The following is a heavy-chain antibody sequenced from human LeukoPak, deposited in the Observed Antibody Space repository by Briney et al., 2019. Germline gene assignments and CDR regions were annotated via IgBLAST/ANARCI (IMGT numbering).Heavy chain of an antibody. CDR2: LYSGDST. CDR3: AKNLPIVD. D-gene: IGHD2-15*01. CDR1: GFTFSNYA. J-gene: IGHJ1*01. V-gene: IGHV3-23*03. Sequence: PGGSLRLSCAASGFTFSNYAINWVRQAPGKGLEWVSVLYSGDSTYYADPVKGRFTISRDNSKNTLYLQMNSLRVEDTAVYYCAKNLPIVDWGQGTLVSVSS.